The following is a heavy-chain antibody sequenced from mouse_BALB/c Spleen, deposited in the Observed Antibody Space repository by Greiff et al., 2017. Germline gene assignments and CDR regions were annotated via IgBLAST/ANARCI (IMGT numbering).Heavy chain of an antibody. CDR2: INPSNGGT. CDR1: GYTFTSYY. Sequence: QVQLQQPGAELVKPGASVKLSCKASGYTFTSYYMYWVKQRPGQGLEWIGGINPSNGGTNFNEKFKSKATLTVDKSSSTAYMQLSSLTSEDSAVYYCTRGRRTYGNYVMDYWGQGTSVTVSS. D-gene: IGHD2-1*01. CDR3: TRGRRTYGNYVMDY. V-gene: IGHV1S81*02. J-gene: IGHJ4*01.